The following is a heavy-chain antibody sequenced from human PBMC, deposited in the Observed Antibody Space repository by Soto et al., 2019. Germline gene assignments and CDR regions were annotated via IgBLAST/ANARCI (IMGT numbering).Heavy chain of an antibody. CDR1: GYSISSGYY. V-gene: IGHV4-38-2*01. D-gene: IGHD1-7*01. CDR3: ASSEDWNYVFDY. Sequence: SETLSLTCAVSGYSISSGYYWGWIRQPPGKGLEWIGSIYHSGSTYYNPSLKSRVTISVDTSKNQFSLKLSSVTAADTAVYYCASSEDWNYVFDYWGQGTLVTVS. CDR2: IYHSGST. J-gene: IGHJ4*02.